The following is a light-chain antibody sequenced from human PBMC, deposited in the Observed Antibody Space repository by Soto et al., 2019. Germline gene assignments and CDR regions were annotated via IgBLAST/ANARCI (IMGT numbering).Light chain of an antibody. V-gene: IGKV1-5*01. CDR3: QQYKSYPVT. J-gene: IGKJ2*01. CDR1: QSISSW. CDR2: DAS. Sequence: DIQMTQSPSTLSASVGDRVTITCRASQSISSWLAWYQQQPGKAPRLLIYDASSLESGGPSRFSGSGSETEFTLTISSLQPDDFVTDYCQQYKSYPVTFGQGTKLE.